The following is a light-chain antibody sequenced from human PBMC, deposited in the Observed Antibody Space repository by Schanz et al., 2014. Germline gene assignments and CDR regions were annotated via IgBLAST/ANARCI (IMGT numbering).Light chain of an antibody. Sequence: QSVLTQPPSASGTPGQRVTISCSGSSSNIGTNTVIWYQQLPGTAPKLLIHSTNQRPSGVPDRFSGSKSGTSASLAIIGLQSEDEADYYCATWDDSLKGRVFGGGTQLTVL. CDR2: STN. V-gene: IGLV1-44*01. J-gene: IGLJ2*01. CDR3: ATWDDSLKGRV. CDR1: SSNIGTNT.